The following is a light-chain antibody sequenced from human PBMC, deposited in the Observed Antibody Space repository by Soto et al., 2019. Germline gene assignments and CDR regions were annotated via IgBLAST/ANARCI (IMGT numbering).Light chain of an antibody. Sequence: QSALTQPASVSESPGQSITISCTGTSSDVGGYNHVSWYQQHPGKAPKLMIYDVNNRPSGVSNRFSGSKSGNTASLTISGLQAEDEADYYCSSYTRLSTVVFGGGTKLTVL. CDR1: SSDVGGYNH. CDR2: DVN. J-gene: IGLJ2*01. CDR3: SSYTRLSTVV. V-gene: IGLV2-14*01.